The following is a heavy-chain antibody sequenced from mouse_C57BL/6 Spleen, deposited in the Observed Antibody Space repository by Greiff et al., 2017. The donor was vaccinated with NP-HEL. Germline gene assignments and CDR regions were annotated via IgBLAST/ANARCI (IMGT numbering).Heavy chain of an antibody. V-gene: IGHV1-22*01. Sequence: VQLQQSGPELVKPGASVKMPCKASGYTFTDYNMHWVKQSHGKSLEWIGYINPNNGGTSYNQKFKGKATLTVNKSSSTAYMELRSLTSEDSAVYYCARKGGYYLGYYAMDYWGQGTSVTVSS. J-gene: IGHJ4*01. CDR2: INPNNGGT. CDR3: ARKGGYYLGYYAMDY. D-gene: IGHD2-3*01. CDR1: GYTFTDYN.